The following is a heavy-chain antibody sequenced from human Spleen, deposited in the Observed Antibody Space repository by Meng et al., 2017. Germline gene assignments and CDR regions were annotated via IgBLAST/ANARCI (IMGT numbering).Heavy chain of an antibody. D-gene: IGHD3-9*01. CDR3: AGLFYYFDY. V-gene: IGHV4-38-2*01. J-gene: IGHJ4*02. CDR1: GFTVSGNY. Sequence: GSLRLSCAASGFTVSGNYINWVRQAPGKGLEWIGSIYHSGSTYYNPSLKSRVTISVDTSKNQFSLKLSSVTAADTAVYYCAGLFYYFDYWGQGTLVTVSS. CDR2: IYHSGST.